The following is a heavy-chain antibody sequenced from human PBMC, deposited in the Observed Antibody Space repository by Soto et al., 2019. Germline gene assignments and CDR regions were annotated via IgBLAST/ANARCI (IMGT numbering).Heavy chain of an antibody. CDR2: LSFDGTNQ. D-gene: IGHD2-2*01. CDR1: GFASSTFN. Sequence: RLSCAASGFASSTFNLHWVRQVPGKGLEWVAALSFDGTNQFYADSVKGRFTISRDKSKNTVYLQMDSLRLEDTAVYYCARDPRYSTSWYFDFWGQGTLVTVSS. CDR3: ARDPRYSTSWYFDF. J-gene: IGHJ4*02. V-gene: IGHV3-30-3*01.